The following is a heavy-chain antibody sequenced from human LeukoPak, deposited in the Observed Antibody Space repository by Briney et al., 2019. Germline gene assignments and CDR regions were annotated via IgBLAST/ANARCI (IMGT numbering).Heavy chain of an antibody. V-gene: IGHV4-39*01. J-gene: IGHJ5*02. Sequence: PSETLSLTCTVSGDSINSGSYYWVWIRQPPGKGLEWIGSIYYSGSTYYSPSLKSRVTISVDTSKIQFSLRLSSVTAADTAVYYCASQAGYSGRYWFDPWGQGTLVTVSS. CDR1: GDSINSGSYY. D-gene: IGHD1-26*01. CDR3: ASQAGYSGRYWFDP. CDR2: IYYSGST.